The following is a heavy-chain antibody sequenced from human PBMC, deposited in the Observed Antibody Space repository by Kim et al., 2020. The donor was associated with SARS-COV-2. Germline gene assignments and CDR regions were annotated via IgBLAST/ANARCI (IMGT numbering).Heavy chain of an antibody. J-gene: IGHJ6*02. CDR3: ARGARVLNPLPGYYYGMDV. CDR2: IYYSGSS. D-gene: IGHD2-8*02. CDR1: GGSISSYY. V-gene: IGHV4-59*01. Sequence: SETLSLTCTVSGGSISSYYWSWIRQPPGKGLEWIGYIYYSGSSNYNPSLKSRVTISVDTSKNQFSLKLSSVIAADTAVYYCARGARVLNPLPGYYYGMDVWGQGTTVTVSS.